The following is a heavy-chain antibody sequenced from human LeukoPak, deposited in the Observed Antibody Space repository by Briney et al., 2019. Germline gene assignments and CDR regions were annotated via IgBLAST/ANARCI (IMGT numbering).Heavy chain of an antibody. Sequence: PSETLSLTCTVSGGSISSYYWSWIRQPPGKGLEWFGYNYYSGSTNYNPSLKSRVTMSVDTSKKQLSLKLKSVTAADTAVYYCARGDHYESSGYYYFDYWGQGTLVIVSS. J-gene: IGHJ4*02. CDR2: NYYSGST. CDR3: ARGDHYESSGYYYFDY. D-gene: IGHD3-22*01. V-gene: IGHV4-59*01. CDR1: GGSISSYY.